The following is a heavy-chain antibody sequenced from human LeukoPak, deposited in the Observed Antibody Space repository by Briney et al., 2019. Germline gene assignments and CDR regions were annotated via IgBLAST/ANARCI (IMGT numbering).Heavy chain of an antibody. Sequence: GASVKVSCKASGYILSSYYMHWVRQAPGQGLEWLGIINPSGGDTKYAQKFQGRVTMTRDKSTSTVYMELSSLRSDDTAVYYCARDDNYGIFVNVDYWGQGTLVTVSS. CDR2: INPSGGDT. D-gene: IGHD4-11*01. CDR1: GYILSSYY. CDR3: ARDDNYGIFVNVDY. V-gene: IGHV1-46*01. J-gene: IGHJ4*02.